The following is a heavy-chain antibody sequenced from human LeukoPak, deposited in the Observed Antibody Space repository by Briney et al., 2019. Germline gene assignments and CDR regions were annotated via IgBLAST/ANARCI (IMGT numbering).Heavy chain of an antibody. V-gene: IGHV3-23*01. CDR2: VSGSGLST. D-gene: IGHD5-18*01. CDR3: AKGGHSYGYSTDY. CDR1: GFTFSAYA. Sequence: PGGSLRLPCAASGFTFSAYAMSWVRQAPGKGLEWVSAVSGSGLSTYYADSVKGRFTISRDNSKNTLYLQMSSLRAEDTAVYYCAKGGHSYGYSTDYWGQGTLVTVSS. J-gene: IGHJ4*02.